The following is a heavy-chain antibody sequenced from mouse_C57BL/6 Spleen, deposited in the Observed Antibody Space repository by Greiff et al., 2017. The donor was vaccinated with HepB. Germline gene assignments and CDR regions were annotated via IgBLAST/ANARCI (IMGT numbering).Heavy chain of an antibody. CDR2: IHPNSGST. CDR3: AREGEITKALAEGYAMDY. Sequence: QVQLQQPGAELVKPGASVKLSCKASGYTFTSYWMHWVKQRPGQGLEWIGMIHPNSGSTNYNEKFKSKATLTVDKSSSTAYMQLSSLTSEDSAVYYCAREGEITKALAEGYAMDYWGQGTSVTVSS. CDR1: GYTFTSYW. V-gene: IGHV1-64*01. J-gene: IGHJ4*01. D-gene: IGHD1-2*01.